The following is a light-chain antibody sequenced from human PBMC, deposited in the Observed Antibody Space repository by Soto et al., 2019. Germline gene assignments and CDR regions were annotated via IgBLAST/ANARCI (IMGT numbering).Light chain of an antibody. J-gene: IGLJ2*01. Sequence: QSALTQPASVSGSPGQSITISCTGTSSDVGTFNYVSWYQQHPGKAPKLLIYELINRPSGVSNRFSGSKSGNTASLTISGLRAEDEADYHCSSYSRTTLEVVFGGGTKLTVL. CDR3: SSYSRTTLEVV. V-gene: IGLV2-14*01. CDR1: SSDVGTFNY. CDR2: ELI.